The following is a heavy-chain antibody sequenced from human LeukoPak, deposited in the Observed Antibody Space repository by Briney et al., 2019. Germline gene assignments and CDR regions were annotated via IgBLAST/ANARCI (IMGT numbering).Heavy chain of an antibody. Sequence: GGSLRLSCAVSGFTFYTYAMSWVRQAPNQGLEWVSAITGSGDNTWYADSVKGRFTISRDNSKNTLYLQMNSLRADDTAVYHCARDRLFPNDVFDIWGQGTMVIVSS. CDR2: ITGSGDNT. CDR1: GFTFYTYA. D-gene: IGHD4/OR15-4a*01. J-gene: IGHJ3*02. V-gene: IGHV3-23*01. CDR3: ARDRLFPNDVFDI.